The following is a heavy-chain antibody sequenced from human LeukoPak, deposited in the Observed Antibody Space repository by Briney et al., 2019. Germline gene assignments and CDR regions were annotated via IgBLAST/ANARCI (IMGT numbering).Heavy chain of an antibody. Sequence: SETLSLTCTVSGGSISSSNYYWGWIRQPPGKGLEWIGNIFYSGSTYYSPSLKSRVTISLDTSRNQFSLKLNSVTPEDTAVYYCARGRYSSGWPDGGWFDPWGQGTLVTVSS. CDR3: ARGRYSSGWPDGGWFDP. V-gene: IGHV4-39*07. J-gene: IGHJ5*02. CDR2: IFYSGST. CDR1: GGSISSSNYY. D-gene: IGHD6-19*01.